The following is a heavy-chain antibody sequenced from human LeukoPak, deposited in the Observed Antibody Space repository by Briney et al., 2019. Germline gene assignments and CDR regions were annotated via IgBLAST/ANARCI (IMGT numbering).Heavy chain of an antibody. Sequence: SETLSLTCAVSGGSISSSNWWSWVRQPPGKGLEWIGEIYHSGSTNYNPSLKSRVTISVDKSKNQFSLKLSSVTAADTAVYYCTREPRDSYGSANYGFDYWGQGTLVTVSS. D-gene: IGHD3-10*01. CDR3: TREPRDSYGSANYGFDY. CDR2: IYHSGST. V-gene: IGHV4-4*02. CDR1: GGSISSSNW. J-gene: IGHJ4*02.